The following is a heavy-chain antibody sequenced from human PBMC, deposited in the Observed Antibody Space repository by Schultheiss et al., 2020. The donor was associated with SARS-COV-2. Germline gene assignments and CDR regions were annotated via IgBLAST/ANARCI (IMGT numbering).Heavy chain of an antibody. CDR2: IYYSGST. V-gene: IGHV4-31*03. J-gene: IGHJ5*02. CDR1: AGSISSGGYY. Sequence: SETLSLICTVSAGSISSGGYYWSWIRQHPGKGLEWIGYIYYSGSTYYNPSLKSRVTISVDTSKNQFSLKLSSVTAADTAVYYCARDQGRDRLWFGESHRSNWFDPWGQGTLVTVSS. D-gene: IGHD3-10*01. CDR3: ARDQGRDRLWFGESHRSNWFDP.